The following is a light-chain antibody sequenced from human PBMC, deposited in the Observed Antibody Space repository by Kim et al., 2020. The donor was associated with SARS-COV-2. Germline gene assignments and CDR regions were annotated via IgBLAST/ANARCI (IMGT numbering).Light chain of an antibody. CDR3: QAWDSSTVV. J-gene: IGLJ2*01. Sequence: SGYPGQTASITCSGDKLGDKYACWYQQKPGRSPVLVIYQDSKRPSGIPERFSGSNSGNTATLTISGTQAMDEADYYCQAWDSSTVVFGGGTQLTVL. CDR1: KLGDKY. V-gene: IGLV3-1*01. CDR2: QDS.